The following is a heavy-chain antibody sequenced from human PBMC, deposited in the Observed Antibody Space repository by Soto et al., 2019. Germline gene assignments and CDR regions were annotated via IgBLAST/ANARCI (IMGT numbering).Heavy chain of an antibody. V-gene: IGHV4-39*01. Sequence: SETLSLTCTVSGGSISSSSYYWGWIRQPPGKGLEWIGSIYYSGSTYYNPSLKSRVTISVDTSKNQFSLKLSSVTAADTAVYYCARQQGGPDWFDPWGQGTLVTVSS. CDR3: ARQQGGPDWFDP. J-gene: IGHJ5*02. CDR1: GGSISSSSYY. CDR2: IYYSGST.